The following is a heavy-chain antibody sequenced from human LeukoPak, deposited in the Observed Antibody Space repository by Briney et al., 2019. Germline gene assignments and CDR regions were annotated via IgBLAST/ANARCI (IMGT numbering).Heavy chain of an antibody. Sequence: PGGSLRRSCAASGLTFSSYWRHWVRQAPGEGLVWVSRINSDGSSTNYADSVKGRFSISRDNAKNTLHLQMNSLRAEDTGVYHCAILAAAGALDVWGKGTTVTVSS. J-gene: IGHJ6*04. D-gene: IGHD6-13*01. CDR3: AILAAAGALDV. CDR2: INSDGSST. V-gene: IGHV3-74*01. CDR1: GLTFSSYW.